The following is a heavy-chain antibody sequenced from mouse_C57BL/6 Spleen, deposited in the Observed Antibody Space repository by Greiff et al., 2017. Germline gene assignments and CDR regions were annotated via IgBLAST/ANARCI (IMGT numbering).Heavy chain of an antibody. Sequence: EVQRVESGGDLVKPGGSLKLSCAASGFTFSSYGMSWVRQTPDKRLEWVATISSGGSYTYYPDSVKGRFTISRDNAKTTLYLQMSSLKSEDTAMYYCARQGYYGDRTAAMDYWGQGTSVTVSS. CDR3: ARQGYYGDRTAAMDY. J-gene: IGHJ4*01. D-gene: IGHD2-13*01. V-gene: IGHV5-6*01. CDR2: ISSGGSYT. CDR1: GFTFSSYG.